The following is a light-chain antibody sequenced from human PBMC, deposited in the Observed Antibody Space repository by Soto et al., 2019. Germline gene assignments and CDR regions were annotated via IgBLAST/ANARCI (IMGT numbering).Light chain of an antibody. CDR2: DAS. J-gene: IGKJ2*01. V-gene: IGKV1-5*01. CDR3: QQYESYSYT. Sequence: DIQMTQSPSTLSGSVGDRVTITCRASQTISSWLAWYQQKPGKAPKLLIYDASILESGVPSRFSGSGSGTEFTLTISSLHPDDFATYYCQQYESYSYTFGQGTKVDIK. CDR1: QTISSW.